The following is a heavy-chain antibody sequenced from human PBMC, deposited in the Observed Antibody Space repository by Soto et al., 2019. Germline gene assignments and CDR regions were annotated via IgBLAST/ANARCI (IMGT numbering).Heavy chain of an antibody. D-gene: IGHD2-2*01. J-gene: IGHJ4*02. V-gene: IGHV1-18*01. CDR1: GYTFTSYG. CDR3: ARDHRLVPAAAAAF. Sequence: QVQLVQSGAEVKKPGASVKVSCKASGYTFTSYGITWVRQAPGQGLEWMGWISPYTGNTNYAQKLQGRATMTTDTSTSTAYLELTSLRSDDTAVYYWARDHRLVPAAAAAFWGQGTLVTVSS. CDR2: ISPYTGNT.